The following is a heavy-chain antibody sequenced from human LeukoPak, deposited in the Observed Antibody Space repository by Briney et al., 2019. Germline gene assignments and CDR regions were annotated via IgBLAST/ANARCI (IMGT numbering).Heavy chain of an antibody. CDR2: ISGSGGSS. J-gene: IGHJ4*02. CDR1: GFTFSSYS. V-gene: IGHV3-23*01. CDR3: ATIPYNWNYGDY. D-gene: IGHD1-20*01. Sequence: GGSLRLSCAASGFTFSSYSMNWVRQAPGKGLEWVSTISGSGGSSYYADSVKGRFTISRDNSKNTLYLQMNSLRAEDTAVYYCATIPYNWNYGDYWGQGTLVTVSS.